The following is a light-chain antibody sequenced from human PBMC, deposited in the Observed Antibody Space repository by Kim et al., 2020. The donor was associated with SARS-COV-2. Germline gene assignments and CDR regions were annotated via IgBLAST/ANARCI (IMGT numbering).Light chain of an antibody. CDR2: GAS. V-gene: IGKV1-27*01. J-gene: IGKJ3*01. CDR3: QNYHSAPFT. CDR1: QDSSKY. Sequence: ASVGDRVTITCRASQDSSKYLAWYQQKPGDVPQLLIYGASSLQSGVPSRFSGGGSGADFTLTISSLQPEDVATYYCQNYHSAPFTFGPGTKVDIK.